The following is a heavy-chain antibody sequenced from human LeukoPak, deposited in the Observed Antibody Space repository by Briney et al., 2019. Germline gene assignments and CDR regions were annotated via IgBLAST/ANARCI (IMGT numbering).Heavy chain of an antibody. D-gene: IGHD3-10*01. CDR3: ATWEYYSGSGSHFTNWFDP. J-gene: IGHJ5*02. CDR2: INHSGST. Sequence: SETLSLTCAVYGGSFSGYYWSWIRQPPGQGLEWIGEINHSGSTNYNPSLKSRVTISVDTSKNQFSVKLSSVTAADTAVYYCATWEYYSGSGSHFTNWFDPWGQGTLVTVSS. V-gene: IGHV4-34*01. CDR1: GGSFSGYY.